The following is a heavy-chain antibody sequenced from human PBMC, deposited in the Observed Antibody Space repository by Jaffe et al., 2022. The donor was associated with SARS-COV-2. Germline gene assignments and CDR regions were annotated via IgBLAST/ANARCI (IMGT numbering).Heavy chain of an antibody. V-gene: IGHV4-34*01. D-gene: IGHD6-6*01. CDR1: GGSFSGYY. J-gene: IGHJ4*02. CDR3: ARGLFHRGSSSFGY. CDR2: INHSGST. Sequence: QVQLQQWGAGLLKPSETLSLTCAVYGGSFSGYYWSWIRQPPGKGLEWIGEINHSGSTNYNPSLKSRVTISVDTSKNQFSLKLSSVTAADTAVYYCARGLFHRGSSSFGYWGQGTLVTVSS.